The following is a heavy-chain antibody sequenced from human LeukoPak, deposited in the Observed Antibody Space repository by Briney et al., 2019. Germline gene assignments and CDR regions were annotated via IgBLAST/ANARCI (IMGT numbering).Heavy chain of an antibody. CDR1: GGSFSGYY. Sequence: SETLSLTCAVYGGSFSGYYWSWIRQPPGKGLEWVGDISHSGRTNYNPSLKSRVTISVDTSKNQFSLKLSSVTAADTAVYYGARDRNYYGSGSYPRAGYFQQWGQGTLVTVSS. CDR2: ISHSGRT. J-gene: IGHJ1*01. CDR3: ARDRNYYGSGSYPRAGYFQQ. V-gene: IGHV4-34*01. D-gene: IGHD3-10*01.